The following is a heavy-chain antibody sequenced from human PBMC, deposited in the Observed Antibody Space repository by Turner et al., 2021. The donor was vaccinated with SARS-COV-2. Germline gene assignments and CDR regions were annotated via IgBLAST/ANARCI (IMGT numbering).Heavy chain of an antibody. CDR2: IYYSGST. CDR1: GGSISSSSYY. J-gene: IGHJ6*02. Sequence: QLQLQESGPGLVKPSETLSLSRPVSGGSISSSSYYWGWIRQPPGKGLEWVGNIYYSGSTYYNPSLKSRVTISVDTSKNQFSLKLSSVTAADTAVYYCAGEVVAATRPYYYGMDVWGQGTTVTVSS. CDR3: AGEVVAATRPYYYGMDV. D-gene: IGHD2-15*01. V-gene: IGHV4-39*02.